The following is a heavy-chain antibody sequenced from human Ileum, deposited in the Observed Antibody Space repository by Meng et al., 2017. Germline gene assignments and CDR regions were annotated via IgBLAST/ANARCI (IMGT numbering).Heavy chain of an antibody. V-gene: IGHV4-61*01. CDR2: MYFSGST. D-gene: IGHD3-22*01. CDR1: GGSVNTGSYY. CDR3: ARGHYDKYFDS. Sequence: QVQLQESGPGLVRASETLSLTCTISGGSVNTGSYYWSWIRQPPGKGLEWIGYMYFSGSTKYNASLKSRVSISVDTSKKQFSLNLTSVTAADTAVYYCARGHYDKYFDSWGQGTLVTVSS. J-gene: IGHJ4*02.